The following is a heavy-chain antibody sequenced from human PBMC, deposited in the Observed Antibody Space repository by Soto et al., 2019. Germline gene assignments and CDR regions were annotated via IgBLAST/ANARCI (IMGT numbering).Heavy chain of an antibody. V-gene: IGHV4-34*01. J-gene: IGHJ5*02. CDR2: ITHSGST. D-gene: IGHD2-8*01. CDR1: GGSFSGYY. Sequence: QVQLQQWGAGLLKPSETLSLTCAVYGGSFSGYYWSWIRQPPGKGLEWLGEITHSGSTNYNPSLTSRVPISVDKSKTEFSLDLSSVTSADTAVYYGASVLTNEVAALVTINWFDPWGQGTLVTVPS. CDR3: ASVLTNEVAALVTINWFDP.